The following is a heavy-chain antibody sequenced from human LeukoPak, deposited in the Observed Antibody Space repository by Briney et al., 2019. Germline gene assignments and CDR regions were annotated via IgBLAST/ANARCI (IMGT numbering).Heavy chain of an antibody. D-gene: IGHD2-2*01. V-gene: IGHV3-30*04. Sequence: PGRSLRLSCAASGFTFSSYAMPWVRQAPGKGPEWVAVKGRFTISRDNSQNILYLQMNSLRAEDTAVYYCARDRNVVVPAGDFDYWGQGTLVTVSS. J-gene: IGHJ4*02. CDR3: ARDRNVVVPAGDFDY. CDR1: GFTFSSYA.